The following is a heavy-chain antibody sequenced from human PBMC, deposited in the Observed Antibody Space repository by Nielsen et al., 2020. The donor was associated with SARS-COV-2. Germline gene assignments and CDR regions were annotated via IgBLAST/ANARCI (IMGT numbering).Heavy chain of an antibody. CDR2: ISTRSSYI. Sequence: GGSLRLSCAASEITFRDYGMNWVRQAPGKGLEWVATISTRSSYISYADSVKGRFTISRDNTRNSLFLEMHSLRADDTAVYYCAREWDWAWAYWGQGALVTVSS. CDR1: EITFRDYG. D-gene: IGHD1-26*01. V-gene: IGHV3-21*01. J-gene: IGHJ4*02. CDR3: AREWDWAWAY.